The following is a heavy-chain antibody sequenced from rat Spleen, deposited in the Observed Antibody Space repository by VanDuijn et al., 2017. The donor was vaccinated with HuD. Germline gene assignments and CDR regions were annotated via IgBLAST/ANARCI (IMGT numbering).Heavy chain of an antibody. J-gene: IGHJ4*01. V-gene: IGHV5-29*01. CDR1: GFTFSDYY. CDR3: ARRTHMDA. CDR2: ISYDGSST. Sequence: EVQLVESDGGLVQPGRSLKLSCAASGFTFSDYYMAWVRQAPTKGLEWVATISYDGSSTYYRDSVKGRFTISRDNAKSTLNLQMDSLRSEDTATYYCARRTHMDAWGQGASVTVSS.